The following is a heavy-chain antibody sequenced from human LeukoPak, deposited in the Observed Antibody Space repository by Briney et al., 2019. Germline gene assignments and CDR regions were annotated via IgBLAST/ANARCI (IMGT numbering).Heavy chain of an antibody. J-gene: IGHJ4*02. V-gene: IGHV4-39*07. CDR1: GGSISSSSYY. D-gene: IGHD7-27*01. CDR3: ARDTGARGLWDY. Sequence: RSSETLSLTCTVSGGSISSSSYYWGWIRQPPGKGLEWIGEINHSGSTNYNPSLKSRVSTSVDTSKNQFSLKLSSVTAADTAVYYCARDTGARGLWDYWGQGTLVTVSS. CDR2: INHSGST.